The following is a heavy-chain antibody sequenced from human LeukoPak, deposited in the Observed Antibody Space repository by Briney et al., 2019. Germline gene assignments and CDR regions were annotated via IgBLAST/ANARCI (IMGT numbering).Heavy chain of an antibody. Sequence: ASVKVSCKTSGYTFIGYYLHWVRQAPGQGLEWMGWINPNNGVTNYAQKFQGRVTMTRDTSISTAYMELSRLRSDDTAVYYCARGLRYYYDNSGNADYWGQGTLVTVSS. CDR3: ARGLRYYYDNSGNADY. CDR2: INPNNGVT. V-gene: IGHV1-2*02. CDR1: GYTFIGYY. D-gene: IGHD3-22*01. J-gene: IGHJ4*02.